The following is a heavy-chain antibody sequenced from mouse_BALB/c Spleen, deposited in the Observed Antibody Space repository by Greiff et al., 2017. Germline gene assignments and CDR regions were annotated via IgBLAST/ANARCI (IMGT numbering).Heavy chain of an antibody. CDR2: IYPGDGDT. CDR1: GYTFTSYW. Sequence: QVQLQQSGAELARPGASVKLSCKASGYTFTSYWMQWVKQRPGQGLEWIGAIYPGDGDTRYTQKFKGKATLTADKSSSTAYKQLSSLASEDSAVYYCARETCYKYDDGWVDYWGQGTSVTVSS. V-gene: IGHV1-87*01. J-gene: IGHJ4*01. D-gene: IGHD2-14*01. CDR3: ARETCYKYDDGWVDY.